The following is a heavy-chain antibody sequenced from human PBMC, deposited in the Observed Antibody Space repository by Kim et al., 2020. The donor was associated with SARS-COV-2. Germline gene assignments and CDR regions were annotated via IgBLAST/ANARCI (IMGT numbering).Heavy chain of an antibody. V-gene: IGHV1-18*01. D-gene: IGHD4-17*01. J-gene: IGHJ4*02. CDR3: ARENYGGNRYFDF. Sequence: YTQKLQGRVTMTTDTSTNTAYMELRRLRFDDTAVYFCARENYGGNRYFDFWGQGPLITVSS.